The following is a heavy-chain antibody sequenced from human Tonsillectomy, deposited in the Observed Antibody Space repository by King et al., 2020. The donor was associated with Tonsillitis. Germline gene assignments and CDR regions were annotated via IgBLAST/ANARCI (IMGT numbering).Heavy chain of an antibody. CDR1: GVSISSSSYY. Sequence: QLQESGPGLVKPSETLSLTCTVSGVSISSSSYYWGWIRQSPGKGLEWIGSIYYSGSTYYNPSLKSRVTISVDTSKNQFSLNLTSVTAADTAVYYCAGHVPDDYYYSMDVWGPGTTVTVSS. V-gene: IGHV4-39*01. J-gene: IGHJ6*02. D-gene: IGHD3-10*02. CDR3: AGHVPDDYYYSMDV. CDR2: IYYSGST.